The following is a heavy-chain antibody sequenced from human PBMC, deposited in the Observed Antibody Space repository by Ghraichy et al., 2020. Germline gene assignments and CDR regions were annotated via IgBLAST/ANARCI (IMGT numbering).Heavy chain of an antibody. Sequence: GGSLRLSCAASGFTFSNYAMHWVRQATGKGLEWVSVIGTAGDTHYPDAVKGRFTISRENAKNSLYLQMNSLRVGDTAVYYCARGPPDYWGFDGWGQGTLVTVSS. CDR3: ARGPPDYWGFDG. J-gene: IGHJ4*02. V-gene: IGHV3-13*01. CDR2: IGTAGDT. D-gene: IGHD7-27*01. CDR1: GFTFSNYA.